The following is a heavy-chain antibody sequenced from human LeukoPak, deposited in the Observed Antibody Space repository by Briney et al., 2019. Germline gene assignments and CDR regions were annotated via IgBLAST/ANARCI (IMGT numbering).Heavy chain of an antibody. V-gene: IGHV4-39*01. CDR3: ARAYSSSWYDAFDI. D-gene: IGHD6-13*01. Sequence: SETLSLTCTVSGGSISSSSYYWGWIRQPPGKGLEWIGSIYYSGSTYYNPSLKSRVTISVDTSKSQFSLKLSSVTAADTAVYYCARAYSSSWYDAFDIWGQGTMVTVSS. CDR1: GGSISSSSYY. J-gene: IGHJ3*02. CDR2: IYYSGST.